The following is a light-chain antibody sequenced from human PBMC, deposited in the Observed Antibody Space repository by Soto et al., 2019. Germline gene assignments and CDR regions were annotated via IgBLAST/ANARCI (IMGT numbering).Light chain of an antibody. CDR1: QSVRNSH. CDR2: RAA. CDR3: QQYGDSPWT. Sequence: EIVLTQSPGTLSLSPGERATLSCRASQSVRNSHLAWCQQKPGQPPRLLISRAASRAPGIPDRFSGSGSGTGFTLSISKLEPEDSALYYCQQYGDSPWTFGLGTKVDIK. J-gene: IGKJ1*01. V-gene: IGKV3-20*01.